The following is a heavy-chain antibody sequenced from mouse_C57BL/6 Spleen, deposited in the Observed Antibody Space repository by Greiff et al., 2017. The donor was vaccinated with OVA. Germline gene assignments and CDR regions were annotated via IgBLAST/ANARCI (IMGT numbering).Heavy chain of an antibody. J-gene: IGHJ2*01. CDR3: TGPAAQATLYYFDY. CDR2: IRLKSDNYAT. CDR1: GFTFSNYW. D-gene: IGHD3-2*02. V-gene: IGHV6-3*01. Sequence: EVKLVESGGGLVQPGGSMKLSCVASGFTFSNYWMNWVRQSPEKGLEWVAQIRLKSDNYATHYAESVKGRFTISRDDSKSSVYLQMNNLRAEDTGIYYCTGPAAQATLYYFDYWGQGTTLTVSS.